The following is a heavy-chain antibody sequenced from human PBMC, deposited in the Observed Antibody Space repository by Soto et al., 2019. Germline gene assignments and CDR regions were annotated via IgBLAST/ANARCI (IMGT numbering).Heavy chain of an antibody. D-gene: IGHD2-2*01. V-gene: IGHV4-4*02. Sequence: QMQLQESGPRLVKPSGTLSLTCAVSSGSITSSNWWSWVRQPPEKGLEWIGEIYLGGSTNYNPSLKSRVTISVDKSKNQFSLNLNSVTAADTAVYYFASHLTMPGSRGFDYWGQGTLVTVSS. CDR3: ASHLTMPGSRGFDY. J-gene: IGHJ4*02. CDR2: IYLGGST. CDR1: SGSITSSNW.